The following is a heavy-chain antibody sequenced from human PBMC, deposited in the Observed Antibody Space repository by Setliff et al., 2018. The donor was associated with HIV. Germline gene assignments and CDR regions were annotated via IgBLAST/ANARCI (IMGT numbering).Heavy chain of an antibody. D-gene: IGHD6-19*01. J-gene: IGHJ4*02. CDR1: GGSISSHY. Sequence: SETLSLTCTVSGGSISSHYWSWIRQPPGKGLEWIGYIYYSGSTNYNPSLKSRVTISVDTSKNQFSLKLSSVTAADTAVYFCARGLTSVAGWGQGTLVTVSS. CDR3: ARGLTSVAG. V-gene: IGHV4-59*11. CDR2: IYYSGST.